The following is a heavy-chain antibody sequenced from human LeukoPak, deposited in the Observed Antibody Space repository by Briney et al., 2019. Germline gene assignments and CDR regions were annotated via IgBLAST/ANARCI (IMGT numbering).Heavy chain of an antibody. Sequence: PSETLSLTCTVSGGSVSSGSYYWNWIRQPPGKGLEWIGYIYYSGTTNYNPSLKSRVTISVDTSKNQLSLKLTSVTAADTAVYYCAKSPYDFWSGGFDPWGQGTLVTVSS. CDR2: IYYSGTT. CDR1: GGSVSSGSYY. V-gene: IGHV4-61*01. CDR3: AKSPYDFWSGGFDP. J-gene: IGHJ5*02. D-gene: IGHD3-3*01.